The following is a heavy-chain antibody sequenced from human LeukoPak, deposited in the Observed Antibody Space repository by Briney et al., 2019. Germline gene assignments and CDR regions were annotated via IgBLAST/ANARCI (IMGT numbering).Heavy chain of an antibody. D-gene: IGHD3-10*01. CDR2: INAANSNT. Sequence: ASVKLSCKASGYTFTNYAIHWVRQAPGQRLEWMGWINAANSNTKYSKQFQGRVTITRDTSASTAYMEMSSLKSEDTAVYYCARAHQPLWFGDLRVYAMDVWGKGTTVTVSS. V-gene: IGHV1-3*01. CDR3: ARAHQPLWFGDLRVYAMDV. J-gene: IGHJ6*04. CDR1: GYTFTNYA.